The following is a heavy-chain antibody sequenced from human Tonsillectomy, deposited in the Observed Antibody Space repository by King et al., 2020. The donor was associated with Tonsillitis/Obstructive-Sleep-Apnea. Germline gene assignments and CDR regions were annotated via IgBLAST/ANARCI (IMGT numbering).Heavy chain of an antibody. CDR3: AKDTSNYYDASGYYNYFEY. D-gene: IGHD3-22*01. V-gene: IGHV3-23*04. CDR1: GFSFITYA. Sequence: VQLVESGGGLVQPGGSLRLSCAASGFSFITYAMSWVRQAPGKGLEWVSAISGSGRSTYYADSVKGRFTISRDNSKNTLYLQMNNVRAEDTAVYYCAKDTSNYYDASGYYNYFEYWGQGTLVTVSS. J-gene: IGHJ4*02. CDR2: ISGSGRST.